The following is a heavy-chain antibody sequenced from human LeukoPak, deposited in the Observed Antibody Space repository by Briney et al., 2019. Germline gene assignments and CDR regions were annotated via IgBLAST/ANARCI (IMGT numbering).Heavy chain of an antibody. D-gene: IGHD6-6*01. CDR1: GFTFSSYG. CDR2: ISYDGSNK. Sequence: AGGSLRLSCAASGFTFSSYGMHWVRQAPGKGLEWVAVISYDGSNKYYADSVKGRFTISRDNSKNTLYLQMNSLRAEDTAVYYCAKGWDSSGYWGQGTLVTVSS. J-gene: IGHJ4*02. V-gene: IGHV3-30*18. CDR3: AKGWDSSGY.